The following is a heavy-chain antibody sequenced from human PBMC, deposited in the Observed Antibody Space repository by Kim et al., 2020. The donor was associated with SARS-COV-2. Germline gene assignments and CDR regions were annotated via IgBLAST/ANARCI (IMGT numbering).Heavy chain of an antibody. V-gene: IGHV3-33*01. Sequence: GGSLRLSCAASGFTFSSYGMHWVRQAPGKGLEWVAVIWYDGSNKYYADSVKGRFTISRDNSKNTLYLQMNSLRAEDTAVYYCAREEVVTLDYWGQEPWSPSPQ. CDR2: IWYDGSNK. J-gene: IGHJ4*01. D-gene: IGHD2-15*01. CDR1: GFTFSSYG. CDR3: AREEVVTLDY.